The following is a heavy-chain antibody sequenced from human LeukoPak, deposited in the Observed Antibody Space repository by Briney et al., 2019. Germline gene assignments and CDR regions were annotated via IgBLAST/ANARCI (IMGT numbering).Heavy chain of an antibody. V-gene: IGHV4-31*03. CDR3: ARGMETYYYDSSGLNWFDP. CDR1: GGSISSGAYY. D-gene: IGHD3-22*01. CDR2: IYYSGST. J-gene: IGHJ5*02. Sequence: SETLSLTCTVSGGSISSGAYYWSWIRQHPGKGLEWSGYIYYSGSTHYNPSLKSRVAISVDTSKNQFSLKLSSVTAADTAVYYCARGMETYYYDSSGLNWFDPWGQGTLVTVSS.